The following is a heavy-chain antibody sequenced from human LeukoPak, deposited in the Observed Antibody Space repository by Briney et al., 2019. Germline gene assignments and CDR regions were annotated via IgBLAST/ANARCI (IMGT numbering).Heavy chain of an antibody. V-gene: IGHV3-23*01. D-gene: IGHD3-22*01. CDR1: GFTFSNYA. CDR2: ISGSGGST. CDR3: AKESYDSSGLIDY. Sequence: GGSLRLSCAASGFTFSNYAMSWVRQAPGKGLEWGSGISGSGGSTYYADSVKCRFTISRDNSKNTLYLQMNSLRAEDTAVYYCAKESYDSSGLIDYWGQGTLVTVSS. J-gene: IGHJ4*02.